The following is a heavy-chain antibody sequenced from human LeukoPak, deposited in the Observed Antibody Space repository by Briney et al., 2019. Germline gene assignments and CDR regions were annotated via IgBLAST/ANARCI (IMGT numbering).Heavy chain of an antibody. V-gene: IGHV3-48*03. CDR1: GFTSSRCE. D-gene: IGHD3-10*02. Sequence: HPGGSLRLSCAASGFTSSRCEMNWVRQAPGKGLEWVSYISSSGSNIYYADSVKGRFTISRDNAKNSLYLQMNSLRAEDTAVYYCAELGITMIGGVWGKGTTVTISS. CDR3: AELGITMIGGV. J-gene: IGHJ6*04. CDR2: ISSSGSNI.